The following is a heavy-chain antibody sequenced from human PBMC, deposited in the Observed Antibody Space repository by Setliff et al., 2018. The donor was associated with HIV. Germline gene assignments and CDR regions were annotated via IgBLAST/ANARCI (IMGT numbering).Heavy chain of an antibody. V-gene: IGHV1-46*03. D-gene: IGHD2-2*01. CDR2: INPSGGST. J-gene: IGHJ6*03. CDR1: GHTFTSYY. Sequence: GASVKVSCKASGHTFTSYYMHWVRQAPGQGLEWMGTINPSGGSTSYAQKFQGRVTMTRDTPTSTVYMELSSLRSEDTAVYYCARDCSSTSCPGSFNYYYYYYYMDVWGKGTTVTVSS. CDR3: ARDCSSTSCPGSFNYYYYYYYMDV.